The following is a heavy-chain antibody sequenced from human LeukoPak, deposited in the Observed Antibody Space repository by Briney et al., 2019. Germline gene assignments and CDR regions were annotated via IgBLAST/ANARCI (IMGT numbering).Heavy chain of an antibody. Sequence: GASVKDSCKASGYTFSSYYMHWVRQAPAQGREWMGIINPSGGSTSYVQKFQGRVTMTRDMSTSTVYMEVSSLRSEDTDVYYCARRKGTTGTSFDYWGQGTLVTVSS. CDR3: ARRKGTTGTSFDY. D-gene: IGHD1-1*01. CDR2: INPSGGST. CDR1: GYTFSSYY. V-gene: IGHV1-46*01. J-gene: IGHJ4*02.